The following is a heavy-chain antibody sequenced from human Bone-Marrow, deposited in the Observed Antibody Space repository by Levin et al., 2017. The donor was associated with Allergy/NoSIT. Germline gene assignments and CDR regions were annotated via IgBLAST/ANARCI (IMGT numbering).Heavy chain of an antibody. CDR3: ARGKNSGDI. Sequence: SCAASGFIFSSYWMHWVRQAPGKGLVWVSRINSDGSTTSYADSVKGRFTISRDNAKNTLYLQMNSLRAEDTAVYYCARGKNSGDIWGQGTMVTVSS. CDR2: INSDGSTT. D-gene: IGHD6-19*01. J-gene: IGHJ3*02. CDR1: GFIFSSYW. V-gene: IGHV3-74*01.